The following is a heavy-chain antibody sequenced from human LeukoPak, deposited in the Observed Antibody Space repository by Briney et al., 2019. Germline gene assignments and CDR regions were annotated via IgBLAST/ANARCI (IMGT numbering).Heavy chain of an antibody. CDR3: ARADGGDWNYDY. D-gene: IGHD1-7*01. Sequence: GGSLRLSCAASGLTFSSSGMHWVRQAPGKGLEWVAVIWYDGSIKYYVDSVKGRFTISRDNSKNTLYLQMNSLRAEDTAVYYCARADGGDWNYDYWGQGTLVTVSS. V-gene: IGHV3-33*01. CDR1: GLTFSSSG. CDR2: IWYDGSIK. J-gene: IGHJ4*02.